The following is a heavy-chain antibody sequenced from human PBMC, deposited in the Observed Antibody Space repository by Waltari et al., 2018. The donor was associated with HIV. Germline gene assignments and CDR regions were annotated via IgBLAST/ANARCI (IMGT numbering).Heavy chain of an antibody. Sequence: EMQLVESGGDLVQPGGSLRPPWAASVFTFSGYGRNRSRQAPEKGLEWVAYFSSSRNIIYYTDSVKGRFTISRDNAKNSLYLQMNSLRAEDTAVYYCAREGGYDSSGYLRGFDLWGRGILVTV. J-gene: IGHJ2*01. CDR2: FSSSRNII. CDR1: VFTFSGYG. D-gene: IGHD3-22*01. V-gene: IGHV3-48*04. CDR3: AREGGYDSSGYLRGFDL.